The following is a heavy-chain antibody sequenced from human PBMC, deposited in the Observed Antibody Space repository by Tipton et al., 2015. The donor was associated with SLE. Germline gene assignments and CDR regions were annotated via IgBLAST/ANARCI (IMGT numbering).Heavy chain of an antibody. Sequence: QLVQSGAEVKKPGESLKISCKGSGYSFTTYWIGWVRQMPGKGLEWMGIIYPATSDTRYSPSFQGQVTISADKSIRTAYLQWDSLKSSDSGIYYCARRRGCGETGCDTNWFDPWGQGTLVTVSS. CDR2: IYPATSDT. J-gene: IGHJ5*02. D-gene: IGHD2-21*01. V-gene: IGHV5-51*03. CDR1: GYSFTTYW. CDR3: ARRRGCGETGCDTNWFDP.